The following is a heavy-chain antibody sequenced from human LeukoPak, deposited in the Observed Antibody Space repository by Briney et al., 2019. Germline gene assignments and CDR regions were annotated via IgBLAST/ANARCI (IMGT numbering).Heavy chain of an antibody. D-gene: IGHD4-11*01. CDR2: IYHSGST. CDR1: GYSISSGYY. J-gene: IGHJ4*02. V-gene: IGHV4-38-2*01. Sequence: SETLSLTCAVSGYSISSGYYWGCIRQPPGKGLEWIGSIYHSGSTYYNPSLKSRVTISVDTSKNQFSLKLSSVTAADTAVYYCARRQTLTTVTTNLYYFDYWGQGTLVTVSS. CDR3: ARRQTLTTVTTNLYYFDY.